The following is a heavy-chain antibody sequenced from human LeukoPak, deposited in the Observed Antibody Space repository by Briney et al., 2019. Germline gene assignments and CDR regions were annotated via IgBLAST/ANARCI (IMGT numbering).Heavy chain of an antibody. V-gene: IGHV4-38-2*01. J-gene: IGHJ4*02. Sequence: SETLSLTCAVSGYSISSGYYWGWIRQPPGKGLEWIGSIYHSGSTYYNPSLKSRVTISVDTSKNQFSLKLSSVPAADTAVYYCASRFKMTTVTANYYFDYWGQGTLVTVSS. CDR3: ASRFKMTTVTANYYFDY. D-gene: IGHD4-17*01. CDR2: IYHSGST. CDR1: GYSISSGYY.